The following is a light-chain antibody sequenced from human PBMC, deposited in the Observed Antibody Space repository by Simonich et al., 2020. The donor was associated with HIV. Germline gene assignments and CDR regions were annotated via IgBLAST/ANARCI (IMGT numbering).Light chain of an antibody. CDR3: QSYDSSLSGSV. CDR1: SSDVGGYNY. V-gene: IGLV2-11*01. Sequence: QSALTQPRSVSGSPGQSVTISSTGTSSDVGGYNYVSWYQQHPGKAPKLMIFDVINRPAAVPNRFSGSKSGNTASLDITGLQAEDEADYYCQSYDSSLSGSVFGGGTKLTVL. J-gene: IGLJ2*01. CDR2: DVI.